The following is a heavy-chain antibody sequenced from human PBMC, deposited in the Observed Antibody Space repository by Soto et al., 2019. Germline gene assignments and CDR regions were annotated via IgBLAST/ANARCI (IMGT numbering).Heavy chain of an antibody. J-gene: IGHJ4*02. D-gene: IGHD7-27*01. V-gene: IGHV4-31*03. CDR1: GDHVSSGSYY. CDR3: AAKLGTTHYFDF. Sequence: QVQLQESGPGLVQPSQTLSLTCSVSGDHVSSGSYYWTLVRQHPVNGLEWIGYIYHTGSTYYNPSLQSRLLMSIDTSKNQFAFHLYSVTAADTAVYFCAAKLGTTHYFDFWGQGSLVAVSS. CDR2: IYHTGST.